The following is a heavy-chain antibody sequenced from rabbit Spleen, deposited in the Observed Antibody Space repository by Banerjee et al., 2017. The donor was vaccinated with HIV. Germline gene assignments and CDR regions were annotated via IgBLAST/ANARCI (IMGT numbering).Heavy chain of an antibody. Sequence: QEQLKESGGGLVQPGGSLKLSCKASGFDFSNYGVSWVRQAPGKGLEWIGYIEPIFGNTYYANWVNGRFTISSHNAQNTLYLQLSSLTAADTATYFCARFYAGYGDFGYAAMWGPGTLVTVS. CDR1: GFDFSNYG. V-gene: IGHV1S47*01. CDR3: ARFYAGYGDFGYAAM. CDR2: IEPIFGNT. J-gene: IGHJ4*01. D-gene: IGHD7-1*01.